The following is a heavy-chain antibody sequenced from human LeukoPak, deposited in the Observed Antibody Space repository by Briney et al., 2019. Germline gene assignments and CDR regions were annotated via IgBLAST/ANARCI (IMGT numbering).Heavy chain of an antibody. Sequence: GGSLRLSCAASGFTFSTYAMSWVRQAPGKGLEWVSVVTGSGSNAYYADSVKGRFTISRDNSKNTLYLQMNSLRAEDTAVYYCAREGSGNYFYYFDYWGQGTLVSVS. V-gene: IGHV3-23*01. J-gene: IGHJ4*02. CDR2: VTGSGSNA. CDR1: GFTFSTYA. D-gene: IGHD4-11*01. CDR3: AREGSGNYFYYFDY.